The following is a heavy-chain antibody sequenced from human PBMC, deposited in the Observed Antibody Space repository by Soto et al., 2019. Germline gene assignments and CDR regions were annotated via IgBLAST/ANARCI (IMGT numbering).Heavy chain of an antibody. Sequence: QVQLVQSGAEVKKPGSSVKVSCKASGGTFSSYAISWVRQAPGQGLEWMGGIIPIFGTANYAQKFQGRVTITADESTSTAYMELSSLRSEDTDVYYCARGYCSSTSCHKYGMDVWGQGTTVTVSS. V-gene: IGHV1-69*01. J-gene: IGHJ6*02. CDR1: GGTFSSYA. CDR2: IIPIFGTA. D-gene: IGHD2-2*01. CDR3: ARGYCSSTSCHKYGMDV.